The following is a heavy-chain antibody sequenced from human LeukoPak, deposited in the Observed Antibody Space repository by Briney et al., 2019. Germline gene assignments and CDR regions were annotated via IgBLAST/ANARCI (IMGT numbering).Heavy chain of an antibody. CDR1: GYTFTTYY. V-gene: IGHV1-2*02. CDR3: ARDRSHLGYCSGGSCYDPTDRVHFDY. D-gene: IGHD2-15*01. Sequence: ASVKVSCKTSGYTFTTYYMHWVRQAPGQGLEWMGWINPNSCGKDYVWKFQGRVTMTRDTSISTAFMELSRLRSDDTAVYYCARDRSHLGYCSGGSCYDPTDRVHFDYWGQGTLVTVSS. CDR2: INPNSCGK. J-gene: IGHJ4*02.